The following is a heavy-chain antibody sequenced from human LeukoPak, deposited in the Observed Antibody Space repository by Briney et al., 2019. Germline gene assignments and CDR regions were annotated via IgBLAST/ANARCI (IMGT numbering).Heavy chain of an antibody. CDR1: GYNFANYW. Sequence: GESLKISCKGSGYNFANYWIGWVRQMPGKGLEWMGTIYPGDSDTRYSPSFQGQVTISADKSISIAYLQWSSLKASDTAVYYCARRRHCTSGACEDFDFWGQGTLCTVSS. J-gene: IGHJ4*02. D-gene: IGHD2-8*01. CDR2: IYPGDSDT. CDR3: ARRRHCTSGACEDFDF. V-gene: IGHV5-51*01.